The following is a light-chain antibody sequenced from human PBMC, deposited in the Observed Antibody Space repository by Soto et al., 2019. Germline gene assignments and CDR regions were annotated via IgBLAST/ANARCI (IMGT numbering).Light chain of an antibody. CDR2: NNN. Sequence: QSVLTQPPSASGTPGQRVTISCSGSRSNIGSFTVNWYQQLPESAPKLLIFNNNERPSGVPDRFSGSKSGTSASLAISGLQSDDEADYYCAAWNDSLRGVVFGGVT. V-gene: IGLV1-44*01. CDR1: RSNIGSFT. CDR3: AAWNDSLRGVV. J-gene: IGLJ2*01.